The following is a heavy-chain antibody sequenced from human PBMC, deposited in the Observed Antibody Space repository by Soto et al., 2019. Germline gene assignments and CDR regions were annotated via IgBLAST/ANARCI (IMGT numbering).Heavy chain of an antibody. V-gene: IGHV4-31*03. Sequence: SETLSLTCTVSGDSIRRGAYWGWIRQPPGKGLEWIGYIFYRGTTFYNPSLRSRVTISQDTSKNQFSLNLSAVTGADTAIYFCAGIVVEEAAQFDHWGQGTLVTVSS. CDR1: GDSIRRGAY. CDR3: AGIVVEEAAQFDH. J-gene: IGHJ4*02. D-gene: IGHD2-15*01. CDR2: IFYRGTT.